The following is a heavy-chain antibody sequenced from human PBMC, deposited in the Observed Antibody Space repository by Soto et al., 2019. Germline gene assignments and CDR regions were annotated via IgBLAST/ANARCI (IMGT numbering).Heavy chain of an antibody. CDR2: ISSNGVST. D-gene: IGHD3-16*02. J-gene: IGHJ6*02. V-gene: IGHV3-64D*06. CDR3: VKDLHYDYVWGSYRPGRLRYGMAV. Sequence: PGGSLRLSCSASGFTFSSYGMHWVRQAPGKGLEYVSAISSNGVSTYYADSVKGRFTISRDNSKNTLYLQMSSLRAEDPAVYYCVKDLHYDYVWGSYRPGRLRYGMAVWGQGATVTVSS. CDR1: GFTFSSYG.